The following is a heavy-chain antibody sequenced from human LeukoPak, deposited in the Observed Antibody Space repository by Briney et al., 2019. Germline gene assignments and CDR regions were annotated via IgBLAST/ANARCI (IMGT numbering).Heavy chain of an antibody. CDR2: ISGSGGST. D-gene: IGHD3-22*01. CDR1: GFTFSSYA. Sequence: PGGSLRLSCAASGFTFSSYAMSWVRQAPGKGLEWVSAISGSGGSTYYADSVKGRFTISRDNSKNTLYLQMNSLKAEDTAVYYCTTDHYYDSSGYHNYFDYWGQGTLVTVSS. J-gene: IGHJ4*02. V-gene: IGHV3-23*01. CDR3: TTDHYYDSSGYHNYFDY.